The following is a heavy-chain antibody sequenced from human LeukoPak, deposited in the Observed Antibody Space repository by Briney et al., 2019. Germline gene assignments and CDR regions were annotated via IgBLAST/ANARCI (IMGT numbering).Heavy chain of an antibody. D-gene: IGHD3-22*01. CDR3: ARDVGGDYYDSSGYYGSSAFDI. V-gene: IGHV4-39*07. J-gene: IGHJ3*02. CDR1: GGSISSNSYY. Sequence: SETLSLTCAVSGGSISSNSYYWGWIRQPPGKGLEWIGSIYYSGSTYYNPSLKSRVTISVDTSKNQFSLKLSSVTAADTAVYYCARDVGGDYYDSSGYYGSSAFDIWGQGTMVTVSS. CDR2: IYYSGST.